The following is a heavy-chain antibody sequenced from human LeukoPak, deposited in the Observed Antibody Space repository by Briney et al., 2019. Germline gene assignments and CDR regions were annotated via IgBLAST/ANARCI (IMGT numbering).Heavy chain of an antibody. J-gene: IGHJ4*02. D-gene: IGHD3-16*01. CDR2: IYHSGST. CDR3: ARDLGFGYFDY. CDR1: GYSISSDYY. V-gene: IGHV4-38-2*02. Sequence: PSETLSLTCTVSGYSISSDYYWGWVRQPPGKGLEWIGSIYHSGSTYYNPSLKSRVTISVDTSKNQFSLKLSSVTAADTAVYYCARDLGFGYFDYWGQGTLVTVSS.